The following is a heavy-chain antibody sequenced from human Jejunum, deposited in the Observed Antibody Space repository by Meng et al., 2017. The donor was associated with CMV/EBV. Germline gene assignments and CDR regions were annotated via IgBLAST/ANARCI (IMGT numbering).Heavy chain of an antibody. D-gene: IGHD3-10*01. CDR3: ARAYNYFGSLDP. V-gene: IGHV1-46*01. J-gene: IGHJ5*02. CDR1: GYTFTASY. CDR2: INPTGGSE. Sequence: EASGYTFTASYVPWVRQAPGQGLEWVGMINPTGGSERHAEKFQGRVRMTSDTSTSTVHMELSSLRFDDTAVYYCARAYNYFGSLDPWGQGTLVTVSS.